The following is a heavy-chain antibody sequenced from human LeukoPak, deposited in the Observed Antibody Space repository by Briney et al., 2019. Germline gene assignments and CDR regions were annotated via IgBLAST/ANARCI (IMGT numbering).Heavy chain of an antibody. CDR3: ARGGYSYGAGETYYYYYGTDV. D-gene: IGHD5-18*01. CDR1: GFTFSSYS. J-gene: IGHJ6*02. Sequence: AGGSLRLSCAASGFTFSSYSMNWVRQAPGKGLEWVSYISSSSSTIYYADSVKGRFTISRDNAKNSLYLQMNSLRAEDTAVYYCARGGYSYGAGETYYYYYGTDVWGQGTTVTVSS. V-gene: IGHV3-48*01. CDR2: ISSSSSTI.